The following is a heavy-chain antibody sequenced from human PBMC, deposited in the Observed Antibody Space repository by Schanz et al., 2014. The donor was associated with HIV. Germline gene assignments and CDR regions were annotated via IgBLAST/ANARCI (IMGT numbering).Heavy chain of an antibody. Sequence: EVQLVESGGGLIEPGGSLKLSCTASGFTFSSHWMHWVRQVPGEGLVWVSRINSDGTSTAYADSVKGRFIISRDNAKNTLYLQMNSLRVEDTAVYSCARDVRWLHNYYYGLDVWGLGTTVTVSS. CDR1: GFTFSSHW. D-gene: IGHD6-19*01. V-gene: IGHV3-74*01. J-gene: IGHJ6*02. CDR3: ARDVRWLHNYYYGLDV. CDR2: INSDGTST.